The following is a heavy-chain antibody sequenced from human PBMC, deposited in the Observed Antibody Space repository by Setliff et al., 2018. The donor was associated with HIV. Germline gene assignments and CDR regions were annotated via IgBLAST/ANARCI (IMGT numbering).Heavy chain of an antibody. J-gene: IGHJ4*02. V-gene: IGHV1-3*01. CDR1: GYTFTSYA. CDR2: INAGNGDT. Sequence: ASVKVSCKASGYTFTSYAMHWVRQAPGQRLEWMGWINAGNGDTKISQRFRGNVTMTRDRSINTAYMEFSGLTSDDTAVYYCARQLSNSFDYWGQGTLVTVSS. CDR3: ARQLSNSFDY. D-gene: IGHD1-1*01.